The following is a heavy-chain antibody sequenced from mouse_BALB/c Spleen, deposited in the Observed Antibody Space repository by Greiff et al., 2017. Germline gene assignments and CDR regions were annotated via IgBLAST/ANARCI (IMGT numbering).Heavy chain of an antibody. V-gene: IGHV2-9*02. CDR3: ARGEGITTVVATDYFDY. CDR1: GFSLTSYG. D-gene: IGHD1-1*01. Sequence: VQLQQSGPGLVAPSQSLSITCTVSGFSLTSYGVHWVRQPPGKGLEWLGVIWAGGSTNYNSALMSRLSISKDNSKSQVFLKMNSLQTDDTAMYYCARGEGITTVVATDYFDYWGQGTTLTVSS. CDR2: IWAGGST. J-gene: IGHJ2*01.